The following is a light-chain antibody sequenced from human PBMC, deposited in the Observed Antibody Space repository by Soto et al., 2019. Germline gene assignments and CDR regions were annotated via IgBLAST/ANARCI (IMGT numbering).Light chain of an antibody. J-gene: IGKJ3*01. Sequence: EIVLTQSPGTLSLSPGERATLSCRASQSISSNYLAWYQQKPGQAPRLLIYGASSRATSIPDRFSGSGSGTDFTLTITRLEPEDFAVYYCQQSAGSPPGFTFGPGTTVQIK. CDR3: QQSAGSPPGFT. CDR2: GAS. V-gene: IGKV3-20*01. CDR1: QSISSNY.